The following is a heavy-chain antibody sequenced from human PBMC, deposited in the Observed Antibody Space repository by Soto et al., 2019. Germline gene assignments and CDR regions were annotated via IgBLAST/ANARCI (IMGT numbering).Heavy chain of an antibody. J-gene: IGHJ4*02. CDR1: GFTFSSYW. Sequence: EVQLVESGGGLVQPGGSLRLSCAASGFTFSSYWMSWVRQAPGKGLEWVANIKQDESEKYYVDSVKGRFTISRDNSKNTLYLQMNSLRAEDTAVYYCAKGDSSGHFDYWGQGTLVTVSS. V-gene: IGHV3-7*03. CDR2: IKQDESEK. D-gene: IGHD3-22*01. CDR3: AKGDSSGHFDY.